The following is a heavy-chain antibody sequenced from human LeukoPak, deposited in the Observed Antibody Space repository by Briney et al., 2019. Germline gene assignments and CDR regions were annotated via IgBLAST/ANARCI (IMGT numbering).Heavy chain of an antibody. CDR1: GYSISSGYY. J-gene: IGHJ4*02. V-gene: IGHV4-38-2*02. CDR2: IYHSGTT. D-gene: IGHD5-18*01. Sequence: PSETLSLTCTVSGYSISSGYYWGWIRQPPGKGLEWIGSIYHSGTTYYNPSLKSRVTISVDTSKNQFSLKLSSVTAADTAVYYCARGDVDTAMVTFDYWGQGTLVTVSS. CDR3: ARGDVDTAMVTFDY.